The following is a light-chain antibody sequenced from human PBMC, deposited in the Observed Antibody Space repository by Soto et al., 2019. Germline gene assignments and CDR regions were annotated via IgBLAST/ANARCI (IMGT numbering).Light chain of an antibody. J-gene: IGKJ1*01. Sequence: DIPMTQSPSSLSASVGDRVTITCRASQTITTYLNWYQQKPGKAPQLLIYGASTLLSGVPSRFTGSGSGTDFTLTISGLGPEDFATYHCQQSHSTPWTFGQGTKVEVK. CDR2: GAS. V-gene: IGKV1-39*01. CDR3: QQSHSTPWT. CDR1: QTITTY.